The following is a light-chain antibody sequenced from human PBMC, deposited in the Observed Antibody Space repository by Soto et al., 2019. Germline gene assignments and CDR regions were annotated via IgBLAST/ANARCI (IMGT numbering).Light chain of an antibody. CDR1: QSVSSD. Sequence: EKVMTQSPATLSASPGERATLSCRASQSVSSDLAWYQQKPGQAPRLLIYGASTRATGIPARFSGSGSGTEFTLTISSLQSEDFATYYCQQSYSSPPTFGQGTKVDIK. CDR3: QQSYSSPPT. V-gene: IGKV3-15*01. J-gene: IGKJ1*01. CDR2: GAS.